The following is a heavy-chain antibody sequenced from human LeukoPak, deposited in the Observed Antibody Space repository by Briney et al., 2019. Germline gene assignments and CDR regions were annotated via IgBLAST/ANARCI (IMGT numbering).Heavy chain of an antibody. J-gene: IGHJ5*02. CDR1: GGSFSGYY. D-gene: IGHD3-10*01. Sequence: PSETLSLTCAVYGGSFSGYYWSWIRQPPGKGLEWIGEINHSGSTNYNPSLKSRVTISVDTSKNQFSLKLSSVTAADTAVYYCARDHAPGNWFDPWGQGTLVIVSS. CDR2: INHSGST. CDR3: ARDHAPGNWFDP. V-gene: IGHV4-34*01.